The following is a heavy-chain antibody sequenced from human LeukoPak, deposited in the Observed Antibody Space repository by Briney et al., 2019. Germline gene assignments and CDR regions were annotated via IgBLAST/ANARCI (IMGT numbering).Heavy chain of an antibody. D-gene: IGHD3-22*01. CDR2: IYYSGST. CDR1: GGSISSGDYY. V-gene: IGHV4-61*08. J-gene: IGHJ3*02. Sequence: SETLSLTCTVSGGSISSGDYYWSWIRQPPGKGLEWIGYIYYSGSTNYNPSLKSRVTISVDTSKNQFSLKLSSVTAADTAVYYCARVKVIDAFDIWGQGTMVTVSS. CDR3: ARVKVIDAFDI.